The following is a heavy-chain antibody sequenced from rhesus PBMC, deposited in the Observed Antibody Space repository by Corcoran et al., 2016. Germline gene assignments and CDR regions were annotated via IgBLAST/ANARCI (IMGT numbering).Heavy chain of an antibody. CDR1: GFSLSTSGMR. D-gene: IGHD1-1*01. J-gene: IGHJ4*01. CDR3: ARISWGGGLYYLDY. CDR2: IDWDDDK. Sequence: QVTLKESGPALVKPTQTLTLTCTFSGFSLSTSGMRVSWIRQPPGKALEWLARIDWDDDKYYRTSPKSRLTNSKDTSKKQVVRTMTNMDPVETATYYCARISWGGGLYYLDYWGQGVLVTVSS. V-gene: IGHV2S2*01.